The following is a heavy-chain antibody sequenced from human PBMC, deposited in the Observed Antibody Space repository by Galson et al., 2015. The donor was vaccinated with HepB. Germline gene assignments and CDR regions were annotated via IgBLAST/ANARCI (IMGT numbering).Heavy chain of an antibody. J-gene: IGHJ3*02. V-gene: IGHV3-30*03. CDR1: GFTFSSYG. CDR2: ISYDGSNK. CDR3: AHSSSWYSAFDI. Sequence: SLRLSCAASGFTFSSYGMHWVRQAPGKGLEWVAVISYDGSNKYYADSVKGRFTISRDNSKNTLYLQMNSLRAEDTAVYYCAHSSSWYSAFDIWGQGTMVTVSS. D-gene: IGHD6-13*01.